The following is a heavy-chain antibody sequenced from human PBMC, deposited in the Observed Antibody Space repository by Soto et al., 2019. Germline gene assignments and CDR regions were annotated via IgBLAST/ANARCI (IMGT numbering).Heavy chain of an antibody. V-gene: IGHV3-15*01. CDR3: TIPFMYSSSSYGVDY. D-gene: IGHD6-6*01. CDR2: IKSKTDGGTT. J-gene: IGHJ4*02. CDR1: GFTFSNAW. Sequence: GESLKISCAASGFTFSNAWMSWVRQAPGKGLEWVGRIKSKTDGGTTDYAAPVKGRFTISRDDSKNTLYLQMNSLKTEDTAVYYCTIPFMYSSSSYGVDYWGQGTLVTVSS.